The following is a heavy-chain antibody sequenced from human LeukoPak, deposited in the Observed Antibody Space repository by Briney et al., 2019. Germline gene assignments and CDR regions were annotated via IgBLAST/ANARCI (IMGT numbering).Heavy chain of an antibody. CDR2: INHSGST. Sequence: SETLSLTCAVYGGSFSGYYWSWIRQPPGKGLEWIGEINHSGSTNYNPSLKSRVTISVDTSKNQFSLKLSSVTAADTAVYYCSRMSRQLANDYWGQGILVTVSS. CDR3: SRMSRQLANDY. J-gene: IGHJ4*02. CDR1: GGSFSGYY. V-gene: IGHV4-34*01.